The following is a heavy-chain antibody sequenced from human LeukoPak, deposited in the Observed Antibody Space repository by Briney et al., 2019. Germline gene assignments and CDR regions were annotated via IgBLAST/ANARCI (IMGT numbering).Heavy chain of an antibody. Sequence: PSEALSLTCAVYGGSFSGYYWSWIRQPPGKGLKWIGEINHSGSTNYNPSLKSRVTISVDTSKNQFSLKLSSVTAADTAVYYCASRGIAAARYYFDYWGQGTLVTVSS. D-gene: IGHD6-13*01. CDR1: GGSFSGYY. CDR3: ASRGIAAARYYFDY. J-gene: IGHJ4*02. CDR2: INHSGST. V-gene: IGHV4-34*01.